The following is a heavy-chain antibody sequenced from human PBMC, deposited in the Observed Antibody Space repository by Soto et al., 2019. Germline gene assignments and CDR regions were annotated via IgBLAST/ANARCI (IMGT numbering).Heavy chain of an antibody. CDR3: AKIQSSGYYELIEFDY. D-gene: IGHD3-22*01. J-gene: IGHJ4*02. CDR1: GFTFSSYA. V-gene: IGHV3-23*01. CDR2: ISGSGGST. Sequence: GGSLRLSCAASGFTFSSYAMSWVRQAPGKGLEWVSAISGSGGSTYYADSVKGRFTISRDNSKNTLYLQMNSLRAEDTAVYYCAKIQSSGYYELIEFDYRGQRHTVPVSS.